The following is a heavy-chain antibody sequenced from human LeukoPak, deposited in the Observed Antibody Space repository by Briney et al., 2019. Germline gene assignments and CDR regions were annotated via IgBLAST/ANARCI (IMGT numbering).Heavy chain of an antibody. Sequence: GGSLRLSCAASGFTFSSYAMSWVRQAPGKGLEWVSAIGGSGGITYYADSVKGRFTISRDNSKNTLYLQMNSLRAEDTAAYYCAKDTGYSYGPTIWDYWGQGTLVTVSS. CDR1: GFTFSSYA. J-gene: IGHJ4*02. V-gene: IGHV3-23*01. CDR3: AKDTGYSYGPTIWDY. D-gene: IGHD5-18*01. CDR2: IGGSGGIT.